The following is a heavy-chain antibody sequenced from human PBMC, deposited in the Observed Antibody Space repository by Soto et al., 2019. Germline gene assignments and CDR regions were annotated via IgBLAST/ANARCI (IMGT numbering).Heavy chain of an antibody. CDR3: AKDRALSVTGLFDY. Sequence: GKGLEWVAVISYDGSNKYYADSVKGRFTISRDNSKNTLYLQMNSLRPEDTAVYYCAKDRALSVTGLFDYWGQGTLVTVSS. V-gene: IGHV3-30*18. J-gene: IGHJ4*02. D-gene: IGHD4-17*01. CDR2: ISYDGSNK.